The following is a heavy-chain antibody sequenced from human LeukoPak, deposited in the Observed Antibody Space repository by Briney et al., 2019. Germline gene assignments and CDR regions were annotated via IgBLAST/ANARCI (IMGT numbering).Heavy chain of an antibody. D-gene: IGHD3-16*01. Sequence: GGSLRLSCAASGFTFSSTWMIWFRQAPGKGLEWVGNIQPDGSEGYPVDSVKGRFTISRDNARNSLFLQMNSLRVEDTAVYYCASQSYARFDPWGQGTLVTVSS. V-gene: IGHV3-7*01. CDR2: IQPDGSEG. CDR3: ASQSYARFDP. CDR1: GFTFSSTW. J-gene: IGHJ5*02.